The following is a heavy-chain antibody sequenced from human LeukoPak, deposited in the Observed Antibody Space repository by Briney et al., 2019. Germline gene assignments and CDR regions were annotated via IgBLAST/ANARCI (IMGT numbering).Heavy chain of an antibody. J-gene: IGHJ6*02. CDR1: GFSVTNNY. D-gene: IGHD6-19*01. V-gene: IGHV3-43*02. Sequence: PGGSLRLSCAVSGFSVTNNYMSWVRQAPGKGLEWVSFISGDGTTTYYGDSVKGRFTISRDNSRNSLYLQMNSLRTEDTALYYCAKDTGYASGWFLPYGMDVWGRGTTVTVSS. CDR2: ISGDGTTT. CDR3: AKDTGYASGWFLPYGMDV.